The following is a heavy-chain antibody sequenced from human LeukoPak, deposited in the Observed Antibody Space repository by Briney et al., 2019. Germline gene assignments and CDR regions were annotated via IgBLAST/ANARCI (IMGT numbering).Heavy chain of an antibody. Sequence: ASVKVSCKASGYTFTGYHMQWVRQAPGHGLEWMGRINPNSGDTNYAQKFQGRVTMTRDTSISTAYMELSRLRSDDTAVYYCARDYCSSTSCLFDYWGQGTLVTVSS. CDR1: GYTFTGYH. V-gene: IGHV1-2*06. CDR2: INPNSGDT. D-gene: IGHD2-2*01. CDR3: ARDYCSSTSCLFDY. J-gene: IGHJ4*02.